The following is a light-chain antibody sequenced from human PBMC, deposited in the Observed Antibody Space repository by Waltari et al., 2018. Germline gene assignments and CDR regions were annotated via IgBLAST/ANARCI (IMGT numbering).Light chain of an antibody. CDR2: DAS. CDR3: QQYNSYSGST. J-gene: IGKJ2*01. Sequence: DIQMTQSPSTLSASVGDRVTIPCRASQSISSWLAWYQQKPGKAPKLLIYDASSLESGVPSRFSGSGSGTEFTLTISSLQPDDFATYYCQQYNSYSGSTFGQGTKLEIK. V-gene: IGKV1-5*01. CDR1: QSISSW.